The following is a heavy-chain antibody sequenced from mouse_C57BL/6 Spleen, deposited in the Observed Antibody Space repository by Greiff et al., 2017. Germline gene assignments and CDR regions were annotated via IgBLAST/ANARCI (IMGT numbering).Heavy chain of an antibody. V-gene: IGHV1-55*01. CDR3: ARGYYDYDGDFDY. D-gene: IGHD2-4*01. CDR2: IYPGSGST. CDR1: GYTFTSYW. Sequence: QVQLQQPGAELVKPGASVKMSCKASGYTFTSYWITWVKQRPGQGLEWIGDIYPGSGSTNYNEKFKSKATLTVDTSSSTAYMQLSSLTSEDSAVYSCARGYYDYDGDFDYWGQGTTLTVSS. J-gene: IGHJ2*01.